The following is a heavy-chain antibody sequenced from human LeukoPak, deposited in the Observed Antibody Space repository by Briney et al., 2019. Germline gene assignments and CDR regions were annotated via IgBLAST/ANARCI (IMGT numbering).Heavy chain of an antibody. CDR1: GGSFSGYY. J-gene: IGHJ4*02. Sequence: SETLSLTCAVYGGSFSGYYWTWIRQPPGRGLEWIGEINHSGSTNYNPSLKSRVTISTDPSKKQFSLNLSSVTAADTAVYYCARVSTSSWYSFDYWGQGTLVTVSS. CDR3: ARVSTSSWYSFDY. CDR2: INHSGST. V-gene: IGHV4-34*01. D-gene: IGHD6-13*01.